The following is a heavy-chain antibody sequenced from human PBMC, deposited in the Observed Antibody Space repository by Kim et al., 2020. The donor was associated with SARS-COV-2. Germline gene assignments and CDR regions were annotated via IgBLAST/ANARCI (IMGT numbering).Heavy chain of an antibody. V-gene: IGHV3-13*01. CDR3: ARGYSGYAGYYFDY. D-gene: IGHD5-12*01. Sequence: PGSVKGRFTISRENAKNSLYLQMNSLRAGDTAVYYCARGYSGYAGYYFDYWGQGTLVTVSS. J-gene: IGHJ4*02.